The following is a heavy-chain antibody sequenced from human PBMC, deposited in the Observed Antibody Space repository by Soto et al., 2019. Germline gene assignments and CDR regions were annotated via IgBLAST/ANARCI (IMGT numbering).Heavy chain of an antibody. J-gene: IGHJ6*02. CDR1: GFTFSGSA. CDR3: TREGYCSGGSCYYYYYGMDV. V-gene: IGHV3-73*02. D-gene: IGHD2-15*01. Sequence: EVQLVEPGGGLVQPGGSLKLSCAASGFTFSGSAMHWVRQASRKGLEWVGRIRSKANSYATAYAASVKGRFTISRDDSKNTAYLQMNSLKTEDTAVYYCTREGYCSGGSCYYYYYGMDVWGQGTTVTVSS. CDR2: IRSKANSYAT.